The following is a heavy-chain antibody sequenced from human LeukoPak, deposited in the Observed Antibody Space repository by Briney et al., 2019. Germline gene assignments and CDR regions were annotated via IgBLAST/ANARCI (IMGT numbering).Heavy chain of an antibody. J-gene: IGHJ4*02. CDR3: AKDRSGGRNPYYFDY. CDR2: ISSSSSTI. Sequence: PGGSLRLSCAASGFTFSSYSMNWVRQAPGKGLEWVSYISSSSSTIYYADSVKGRFTISRDNSKNTLYLQMNSLRAEDTAIYYCAKDRSGGRNPYYFDYWGQGTLVTVSS. V-gene: IGHV3-48*01. D-gene: IGHD2-15*01. CDR1: GFTFSSYS.